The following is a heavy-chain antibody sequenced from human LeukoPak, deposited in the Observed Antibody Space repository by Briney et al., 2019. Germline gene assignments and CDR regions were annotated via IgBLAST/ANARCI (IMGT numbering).Heavy chain of an antibody. D-gene: IGHD1-1*01. CDR3: ARLKRVGYFDY. CDR1: GSTFSSYS. Sequence: GSLRLSCAASGSTFSSYSMNWIRQPPGKGLEWIGEINHSGSTNYNPSLKSRVTISVDTSKNQFSLKLSSVTAADTAVYYCARLKRVGYFDYWGQGTLVTVSS. J-gene: IGHJ4*02. V-gene: IGHV4-34*01. CDR2: INHSGST.